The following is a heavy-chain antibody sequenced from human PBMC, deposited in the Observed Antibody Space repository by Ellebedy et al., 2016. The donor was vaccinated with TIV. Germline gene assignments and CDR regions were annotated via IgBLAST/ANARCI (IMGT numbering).Heavy chain of an antibody. D-gene: IGHD1-26*01. CDR2: INQDGSVD. CDR3: LPSGGSST. V-gene: IGHV3-7*01. Sequence: GGSLRLXXAASGFTFSDHYMDWVRQAPGKGLEWVASINQDGSVDHYVDSVKGRFTVSRDNAKSSLYLQMNSLRVEDTAVYYCLPSGGSSTWGQGTLVTVSS. J-gene: IGHJ4*02. CDR1: GFTFSDHY.